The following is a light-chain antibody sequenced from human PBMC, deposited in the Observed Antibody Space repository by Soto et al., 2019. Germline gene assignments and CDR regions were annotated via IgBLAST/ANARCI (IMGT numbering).Light chain of an antibody. CDR2: GAS. CDR1: QSLRSN. V-gene: IGKV3-15*01. CDR3: HQYNSWPLT. J-gene: IGKJ4*01. Sequence: EIVMTQSPATLSVSPGERVTLSCRASQSLRSNSAWYQQKPGQAPRLLIYGASTRATGIPARFSGSGFGTEFTLTISSLQSEDFAVYYCHQYNSWPLTFGGGTKVDI.